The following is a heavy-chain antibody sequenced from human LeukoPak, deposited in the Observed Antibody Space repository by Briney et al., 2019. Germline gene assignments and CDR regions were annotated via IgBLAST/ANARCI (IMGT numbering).Heavy chain of an antibody. J-gene: IGHJ4*02. CDR2: ITSSGSTM. CDR3: ARDRAGSVWYTLDY. D-gene: IGHD6-19*01. CDR1: GFTFSSYD. Sequence: GGSLRLSCAASGFTFSSYDMNWVRQAPGKGLEWVSYITSSGSTMYYADSVKGRFTISRDNAKNSLYLQMNSLRAEDTGVYYCARDRAGSVWYTLDYWGQGTLVTVSS. V-gene: IGHV3-48*03.